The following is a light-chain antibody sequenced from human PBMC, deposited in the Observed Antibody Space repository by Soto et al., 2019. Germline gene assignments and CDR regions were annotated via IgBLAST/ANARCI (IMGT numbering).Light chain of an antibody. V-gene: IGKV1-39*01. CDR3: QQSYSTPSIP. Sequence: DVQMTQSPSSLSASVRDRVTITCRASQSISSYLTWYQQKPGKAPKLLIYAASSLQSGVPSRFSGSGSGTDFTLTISSLQPEDFATYYCQQSYSTPSIPFGQGTRLENK. CDR1: QSISSY. J-gene: IGKJ5*01. CDR2: AAS.